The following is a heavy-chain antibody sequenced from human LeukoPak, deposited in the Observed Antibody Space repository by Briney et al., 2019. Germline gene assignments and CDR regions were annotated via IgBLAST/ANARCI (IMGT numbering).Heavy chain of an antibody. CDR2: VGGTRYST. J-gene: IGHJ4*02. CDR3: AKQGESKTKNFDY. V-gene: IGHV3-23*01. CDR1: GFTFSNYA. Sequence: PGGSLRLSCAASGFTFSNYAMMWVRQAPGKGLGWVSIVGGTRYSTYYADSVRGRFTISRDNSKNTLYLQMNSLRAEDTAVYYCAKQGESKTKNFDYWGQGTLVTVSS. D-gene: IGHD1-7*01.